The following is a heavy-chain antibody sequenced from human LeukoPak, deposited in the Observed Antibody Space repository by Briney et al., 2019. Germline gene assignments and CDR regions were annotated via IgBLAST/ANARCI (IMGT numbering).Heavy chain of an antibody. Sequence: SETLSLTCTVSGGSISSSSCCWGWIRQPPGKGLEWIGSVYYSGSTYYNSSLKSRATISVDTSKNQFSLKLRSVTAADTAMYFCARQRLDYGELNWFDPWGQGTLVTVSS. D-gene: IGHD4-17*01. CDR2: VYYSGST. CDR3: ARQRLDYGELNWFDP. J-gene: IGHJ5*02. CDR1: GGSISSSSCC. V-gene: IGHV4-39*01.